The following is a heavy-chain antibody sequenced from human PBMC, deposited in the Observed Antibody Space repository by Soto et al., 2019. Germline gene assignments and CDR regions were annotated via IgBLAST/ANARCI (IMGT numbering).Heavy chain of an antibody. D-gene: IGHD3-10*01. V-gene: IGHV1-18*04. J-gene: IGHJ4*02. CDR2: INPDNGNT. CDR3: AREALNAGPSDD. CDR1: GYTFSSYS. Sequence: QVPLVQSGAEVKKFGASVKVSCKASGYTFSSYSIAWVRQAPGQGLEWMGRINPDNGNTNYARNLQGRVTMTTDTSTSTAYMELRSLKSDDTAVYYCAREALNAGPSDDWGQGTLVTASS.